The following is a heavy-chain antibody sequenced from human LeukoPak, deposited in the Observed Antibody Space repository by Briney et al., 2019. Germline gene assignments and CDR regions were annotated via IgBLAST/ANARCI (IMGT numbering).Heavy chain of an antibody. CDR3: ARVSGWNPLQAAHLDY. D-gene: IGHD6-19*01. Sequence: PSETLSLTCTVSGGSISSSSYYWGWIRQPPGKGLEWIGSMYYSGSTYYNPSLKSRVTMSEDTSKNQFSPKLSSVTAADTAVYYCARVSGWNPLQAAHLDYWGQGTLVTVSS. CDR2: MYYSGST. V-gene: IGHV4-39*07. CDR1: GGSISSSSYY. J-gene: IGHJ4*02.